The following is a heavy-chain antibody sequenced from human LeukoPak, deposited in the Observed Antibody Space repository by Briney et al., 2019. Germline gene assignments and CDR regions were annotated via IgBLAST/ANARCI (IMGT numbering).Heavy chain of an antibody. D-gene: IGHD5-24*01. CDR1: GGTFSSYA. CDR3: ASRRDGYNYGNYYFDY. CDR2: IIPIFGTA. V-gene: IGHV1-69*06. Sequence: SVKVSCKASGGTFSSYAISWVRQAPGQGLEWMGEIIPIFGTANYAQKFQGRVTITADKSTSTAYMELSSLRSEDTAVYYCASRRDGYNYGNYYFDYWGQGTLVTVSS. J-gene: IGHJ4*02.